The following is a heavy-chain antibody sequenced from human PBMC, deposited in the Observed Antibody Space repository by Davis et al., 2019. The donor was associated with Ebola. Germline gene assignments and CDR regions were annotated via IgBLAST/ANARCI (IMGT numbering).Heavy chain of an antibody. CDR2: INPNSGGT. J-gene: IGHJ3*02. CDR1: GYTFTGYY. Sequence: ASVKVSCKASGYTFTGYYMHWVRQAPGQGLEWMGWINPNSGGTNYAQKCQGRVTMTRDTSISTAYMELSRLRSDDTAVYYCARFEVEWLLYGRAFDIWGQGTMVTVSS. D-gene: IGHD3-3*01. CDR3: ARFEVEWLLYGRAFDI. V-gene: IGHV1-2*02.